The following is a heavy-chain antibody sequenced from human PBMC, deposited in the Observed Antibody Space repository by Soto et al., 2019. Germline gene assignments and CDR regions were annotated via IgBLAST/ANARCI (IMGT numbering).Heavy chain of an antibody. D-gene: IGHD3-10*01. J-gene: IGHJ6*02. CDR1: GFTFSDYY. CDR2: ISGSASTR. CDR3: AREGYGSGSSNYYYYGMDV. Sequence: QVQLVESGGGLVKTGGSLRLSCAASGFTFSDYYMSWIRQAPGKGLEWVSYISGSASTRYYADSVKGRFTISRDNAKNSLYLQMNSLRAEDTAVSYCAREGYGSGSSNYYYYGMDVWGQGTTVTVSS. V-gene: IGHV3-11*01.